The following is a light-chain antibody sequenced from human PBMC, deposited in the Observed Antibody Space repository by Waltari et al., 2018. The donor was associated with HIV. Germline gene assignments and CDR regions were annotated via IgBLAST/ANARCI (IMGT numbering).Light chain of an antibody. Sequence: QSVLTQPPSASGTPGQRVTISCSGSSSNIGSNYVYWYQQLPGTAPKLRICMNRERPSGVPGLFSGSKSGTAASLAISGLRSEDEVDYYCAAVDASLSAWVFGGGTKLTVL. CDR3: AAVDASLSAWV. V-gene: IGLV1-47*01. J-gene: IGLJ3*02. CDR2: MNR. CDR1: SSNIGSNY.